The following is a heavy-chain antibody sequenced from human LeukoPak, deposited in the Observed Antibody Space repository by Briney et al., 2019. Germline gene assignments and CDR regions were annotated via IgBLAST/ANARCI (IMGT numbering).Heavy chain of an antibody. D-gene: IGHD6-13*01. J-gene: IGHJ3*02. CDR2: IYPGDSDT. CDR3: ARRRPAAAPGAFDI. CDR1: GYSFTSYW. V-gene: IGHV5-51*01. Sequence: GESVKISRKGSGYSFTSYWIGWVRQMPGKGLEWMGIIYPGDSDTRYSPSFQGQVTISADKSISTAYLQWSSLKASDTAMYYCARRRPAAAPGAFDIWGQGTMVTVSS.